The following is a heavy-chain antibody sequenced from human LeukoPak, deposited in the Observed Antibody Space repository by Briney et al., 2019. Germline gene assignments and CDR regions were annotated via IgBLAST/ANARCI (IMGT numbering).Heavy chain of an antibody. J-gene: IGHJ3*02. CDR1: GGSISSSSYY. Sequence: PSETLSLTCTVSGGSISSSSYYWGWIRQPPGKGLEWIGSIYYSGSTYYNPSLKSRVTISVDTSKNQFSLKLSSVTAADTAVYYCARHGLGYCTNGVCSSAAFDIWGQGTMVTVSS. CDR3: ARHGLGYCTNGVCSSAAFDI. V-gene: IGHV4-39*01. CDR2: IYYSGST. D-gene: IGHD2-8*01.